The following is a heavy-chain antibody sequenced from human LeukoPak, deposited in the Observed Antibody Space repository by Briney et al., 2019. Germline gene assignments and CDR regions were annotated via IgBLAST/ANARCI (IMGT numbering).Heavy chain of an antibody. V-gene: IGHV3-48*03. D-gene: IGHD5-12*01. CDR3: ARVAVVATIIE. CDR2: ISSSGSTI. J-gene: IGHJ4*02. CDR1: GFTFSSYE. Sequence: GGSLRLSCAASGFTFSSYEMNWVRQAPGKGLEWVSYISSSGSTIYYADSVKGRFTISGDNAKNSLYLQMNSLRAEDTAVYYCARVAVVATIIEWGQGTLVTVSS.